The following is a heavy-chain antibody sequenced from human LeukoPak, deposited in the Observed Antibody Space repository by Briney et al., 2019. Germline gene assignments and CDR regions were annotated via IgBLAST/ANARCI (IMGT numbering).Heavy chain of an antibody. CDR2: AYYRSKWYN. D-gene: IGHD2-8*01. V-gene: IGHV6-1*01. J-gene: IGHJ3*02. CDR3: ARDGVYSLDAFDI. Sequence: SQTLSLTCATSGDNVSSNSAAWNWIRQSPSRGLEWLGRAYYRSKWYNDYAVSVKGRITIISDTSKNQLSLQLNSVTPEDTAVYYCARDGVYSLDAFDIWGQGTMVTVSS. CDR1: GDNVSSNSAA.